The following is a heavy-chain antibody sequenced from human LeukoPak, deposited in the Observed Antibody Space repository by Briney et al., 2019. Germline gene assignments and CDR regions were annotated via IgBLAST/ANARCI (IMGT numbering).Heavy chain of an antibody. CDR3: ARGTLWFPIDY. CDR2: ISSSSSYI. D-gene: IGHD3-10*01. CDR1: GFTFNYAW. V-gene: IGHV3-21*01. J-gene: IGHJ4*02. Sequence: PGGSLRLSCAASGFTFNYAWMSWVRQAPGKGLEWVSSISSSSSYIYYADSVKGRFTISRDNAKKSLYLQMNSLRAEDTAVYYCARGTLWFPIDYWGQGILVTVSS.